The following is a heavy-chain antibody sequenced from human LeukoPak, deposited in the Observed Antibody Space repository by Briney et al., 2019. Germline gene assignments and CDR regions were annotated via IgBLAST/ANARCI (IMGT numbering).Heavy chain of an antibody. V-gene: IGHV3-30*02. D-gene: IGHD3-10*01. CDR1: GFTFSSYG. CDR3: AATYYYGSGSYYYYYYYMDV. J-gene: IGHJ6*03. CDR2: IRYDGSNK. Sequence: TGGSLRLSCAASGFTFSSYGMHWVRQAPGKGLEWVAFIRYDGSNKYYADSVKGRFTISRDNSKNTLYLQMNSLRAEDTAVYYCAATYYYGSGSYYYYYYYMDVWGKGTTVTVSS.